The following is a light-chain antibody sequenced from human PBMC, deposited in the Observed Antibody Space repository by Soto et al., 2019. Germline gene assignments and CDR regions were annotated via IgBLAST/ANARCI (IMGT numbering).Light chain of an antibody. V-gene: IGKV3-20*01. Sequence: EIVLTQSPGTLSLSPGERATLSCRASQSVSSSYLAWYRQNPGQAPRPLIYGASSRAIGIPDRFSGSGSGTDFTLTISRLEPEDFAVYYCQQYGSSPWTFGQGTKVEIK. CDR3: QQYGSSPWT. CDR1: QSVSSSY. J-gene: IGKJ1*01. CDR2: GAS.